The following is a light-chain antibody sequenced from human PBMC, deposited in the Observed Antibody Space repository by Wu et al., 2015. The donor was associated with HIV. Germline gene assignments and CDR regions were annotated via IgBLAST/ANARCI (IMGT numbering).Light chain of an antibody. CDR3: QQHNNWPFT. CDR2: DAS. CDR1: QSISNN. V-gene: IGKV3-15*01. J-gene: IGKJ3*01. Sequence: EVVMTQSPVTLSVSPGERATLSCRASQSISNNLAWYQQKPGQAPRLLIYDASTRATGIPARFSGSESGTEFTLTINSLQSEDFAVYYCQQHNNWPFTFGPGTKVDFK.